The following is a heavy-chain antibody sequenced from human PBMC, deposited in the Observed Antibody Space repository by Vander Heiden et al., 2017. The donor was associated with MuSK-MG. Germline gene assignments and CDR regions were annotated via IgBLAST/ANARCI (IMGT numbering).Heavy chain of an antibody. D-gene: IGHD3-22*01. V-gene: IGHV4-38-2*01. J-gene: IGHJ5*02. CDR3: ARVIICDSSGYYYDIGWFDP. CDR2: IYHSGST. Sequence: QVQLQESGPGLVKPSETLSLTCAVSGYSISSGYYWGWIRQPPGKGLEWMGSIYHSGSTYYNPSLKSRVTIAVDTSKNQFSLKLSSVTAADTAVYYCARVIICDSSGYYYDIGWFDPWGQGTLGTVSS. CDR1: GYSISSGYY.